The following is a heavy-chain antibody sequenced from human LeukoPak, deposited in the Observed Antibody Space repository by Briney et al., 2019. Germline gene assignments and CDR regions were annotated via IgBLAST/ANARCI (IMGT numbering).Heavy chain of an antibody. Sequence: GGSLRLSCAASGFTFSYYRMSWVRQAPGKGLEWVANIKQDGSEKYYVDSVKGRFTISRDNAKNSLSLQMNSLRAEDTAVYYCARDVALDYYHHGMDVWGQGTTVTVSS. CDR1: GFTFSYYR. CDR2: IKQDGSEK. CDR3: ARDVALDYYHHGMDV. V-gene: IGHV3-7*01. J-gene: IGHJ6*02. D-gene: IGHD2-15*01.